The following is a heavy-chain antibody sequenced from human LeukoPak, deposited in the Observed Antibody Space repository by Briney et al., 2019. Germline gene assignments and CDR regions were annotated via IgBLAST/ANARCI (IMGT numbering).Heavy chain of an antibody. J-gene: IGHJ4*02. CDR2: ISSSSSYI. Sequence: GGSLRLSCAASGFTFSSYSMNLARQAPGKGLEWVSSISSSSSYIYYADSVKGRFTISRDNAKNSLYLQMNSLRAEDTAVYYCAREVGDGYNFDYWGQGTLVTVSS. CDR3: AREVGDGYNFDY. CDR1: GFTFSSYS. V-gene: IGHV3-21*01. D-gene: IGHD5-12*01.